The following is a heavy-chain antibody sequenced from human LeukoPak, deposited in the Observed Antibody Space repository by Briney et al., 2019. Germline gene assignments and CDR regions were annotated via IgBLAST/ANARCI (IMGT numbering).Heavy chain of an antibody. CDR1: GGSISNYY. J-gene: IGHJ4*02. CDR3: ARAGYSYGTGYYFDY. CDR2: IYYTGST. D-gene: IGHD5-18*01. Sequence: PSETLSLTCTVSGGSISNYYWTWIRQPPGKGLEWIGFIYYTGSTNYNPSLKSRVTISVDTSKNQFSLQLNSVTAADTAVYYCARAGYSYGTGYYFDYWGRGTLVTVSS. V-gene: IGHV4-59*01.